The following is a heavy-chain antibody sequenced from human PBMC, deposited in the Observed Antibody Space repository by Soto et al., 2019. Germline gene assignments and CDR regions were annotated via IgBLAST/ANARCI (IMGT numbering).Heavy chain of an antibody. D-gene: IGHD3-3*01. CDR2: ISGSGGST. CDR1: GFTFSSYA. CDR3: AKYHDFWSGYQSSFDP. V-gene: IGHV3-23*01. Sequence: GGSLRLSCAASGFTFSSYAMSWVRQAPGKGLEWVSAISGSGGSTYYADSVKGRFTISRDNSKNTLYLQMNSLRAEDTAVYYCAKYHDFWSGYQSSFDPWGQGTLVTVSS. J-gene: IGHJ5*02.